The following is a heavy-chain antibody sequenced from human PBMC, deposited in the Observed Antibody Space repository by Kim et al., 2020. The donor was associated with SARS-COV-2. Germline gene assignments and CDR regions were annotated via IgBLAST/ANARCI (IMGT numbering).Heavy chain of an antibody. CDR2: ISSSSSYI. J-gene: IGHJ4*02. D-gene: IGHD3-10*01. V-gene: IGHV3-21*04. Sequence: GGSLRLSCAASGFTFSSYSMNWVRQAPGKGLEWVSSISSSSSYIYYADSVKGRLTISRDNAKHSLYLQMNSLRAEDTAVYYCARGSDLYYCSGVGAWGDYWGKGPLVTVSS. CDR3: ARGSDLYYCSGVGAWGDY. CDR1: GFTFSSYS.